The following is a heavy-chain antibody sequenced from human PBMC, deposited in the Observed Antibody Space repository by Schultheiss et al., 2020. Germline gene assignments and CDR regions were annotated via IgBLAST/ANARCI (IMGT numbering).Heavy chain of an antibody. J-gene: IGHJ4*02. D-gene: IGHD3-22*01. CDR2: INSDGSST. Sequence: GGSLRLSCAASGFTFSSYWMHWVRQAPGKGLVWVSRINSDGSSTSYADSVKGRFTISRDNAKNSLYLQMNSLRAEDTAVYYCARVSTYYYDSSGHDRLDYWGQGTLVTVSS. V-gene: IGHV3-74*01. CDR3: ARVSTYYYDSSGHDRLDY. CDR1: GFTFSSYW.